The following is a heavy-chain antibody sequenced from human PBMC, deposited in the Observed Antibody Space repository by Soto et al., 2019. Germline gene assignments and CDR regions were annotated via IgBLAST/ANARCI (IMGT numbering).Heavy chain of an antibody. V-gene: IGHV4-34*01. D-gene: IGHD3-3*01. Sequence: ETLSLTCAVYGGSFSGYYWSWIRQPPGKGLEWIGEINHSGSTNYNPSLKSRVTISVDTSKNQFSLKLSSVTAADTAVYYCARGRGYDFWSGYYWFDPWGQGTLVTVSS. CDR1: GGSFSGYY. J-gene: IGHJ5*02. CDR3: ARGRGYDFWSGYYWFDP. CDR2: INHSGST.